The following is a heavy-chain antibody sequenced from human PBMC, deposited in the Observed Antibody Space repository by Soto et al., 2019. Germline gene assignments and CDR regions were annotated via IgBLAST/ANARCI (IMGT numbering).Heavy chain of an antibody. CDR1: GGSISSYY. V-gene: IGHV4-4*07. CDR2: IYTSGST. Sequence: PSETLSLTCTVSGGSISSYYWSWIRQPPGKGLEWIGRIYTSGSTNYNPSLKSRVTMSVDTSKNQFSLKLSSVTAADTAVYYCARDYYDDSSGYYSYFDDWGQGTLVTVSS. J-gene: IGHJ4*02. CDR3: ARDYYDDSSGYYSYFDD. D-gene: IGHD3-22*01.